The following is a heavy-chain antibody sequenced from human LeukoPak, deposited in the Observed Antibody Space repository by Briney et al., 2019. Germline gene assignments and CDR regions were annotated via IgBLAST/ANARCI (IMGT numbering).Heavy chain of an antibody. D-gene: IGHD5-12*01. CDR3: ARGAPRYSGYDRNTYYSDY. CDR1: GGSFSGYY. Sequence: SETLSLTCAVYGGSFSGYYWSWIRQPPGKGLEWIGEINHSGSTNYNPSLKSRVTISVDTSKNQFSLKLSSVTAADTAVYYCARGAPRYSGYDRNTYYSDYWGQGTLVTVSS. V-gene: IGHV4-34*01. J-gene: IGHJ4*02. CDR2: INHSGST.